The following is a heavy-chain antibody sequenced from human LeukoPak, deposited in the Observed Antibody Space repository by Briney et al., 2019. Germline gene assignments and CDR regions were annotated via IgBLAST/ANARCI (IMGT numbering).Heavy chain of an antibody. CDR2: IWYDGSNK. J-gene: IGHJ4*02. CDR1: GFTFSSYS. CDR3: ARAYSSSWYYHFDY. V-gene: IGHV3-33*01. D-gene: IGHD6-13*01. Sequence: GGSLRLSCAASGFTFSSYSMHWVRQAPGKGPEWVSVIWYDGSNKYYADSVKGRFTISSDNSKHTLYLPMNSLRADDTAVYYCARAYSSSWYYHFDYWGQGTLVTVSS.